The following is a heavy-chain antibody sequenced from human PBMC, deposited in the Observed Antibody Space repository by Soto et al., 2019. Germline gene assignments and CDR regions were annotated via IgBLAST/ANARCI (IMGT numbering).Heavy chain of an antibody. CDR1: GFSLSSSGVG. CDR2: LYFNGDR. CDR3: IYRRAAYDYHGLDV. J-gene: IGHJ6*02. V-gene: IGHV2-5*01. D-gene: IGHD6-13*01. Sequence: SGPTLVNPTQTLTLTCTFSGFSLSSSGVGVGWIRQPPGKSLEWLAVLYFNGDRRRSPSLENKLTITKDTSENQVVLTMTNMDTVDTGTSYCIYRRAAYDYHGLDVWGQGTTVTVSS.